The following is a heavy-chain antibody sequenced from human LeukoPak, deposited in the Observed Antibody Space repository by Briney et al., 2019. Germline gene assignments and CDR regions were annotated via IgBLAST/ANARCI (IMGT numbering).Heavy chain of an antibody. CDR3: ARLMVRGVVREDY. J-gene: IGHJ4*02. CDR2: INPTGGNT. V-gene: IGHV1-46*01. Sequence: ASVKVSCKASGYTFTSYYMHWVRQAPGEGLEWMGIINPTGGNTDLAQKFQGRVTMTTDKSTSTASMELKSLRSDDTALYYCARLMVRGVVREDYWGQGTLVAVSS. CDR1: GYTFTSYY. D-gene: IGHD3-10*01.